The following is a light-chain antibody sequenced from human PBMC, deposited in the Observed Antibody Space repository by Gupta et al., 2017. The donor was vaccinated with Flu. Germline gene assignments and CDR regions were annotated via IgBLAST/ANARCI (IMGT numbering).Light chain of an antibody. CDR2: DVT. CDR1: SSDVGGYNY. J-gene: IGLJ2*01. Sequence: SSDVGGYNYVSWYQQPPGEAPQLMLYDVTQRPSGVPDRFSGSKSGNAALLTISGLLGEEEAYYYCCSYAGRYTSVVFGGGTKLTVL. CDR3: CSYAGRYTSVV. V-gene: IGLV2-11*01.